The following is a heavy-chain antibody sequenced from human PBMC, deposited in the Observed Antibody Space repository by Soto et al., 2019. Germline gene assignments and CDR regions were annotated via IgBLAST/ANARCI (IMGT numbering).Heavy chain of an antibody. J-gene: IGHJ3*02. Sequence: QVQLVESGGGVVQPGRSLRLSCAASGFTFRSYAMHWVRQAPGKGLEWVAVISYDGSNKYYADSVKGRFTISRDSSKNTLYLQMNSLRAEDTAVYYCARGHYYGSGSYYNDAFDIWGQGTMVTVSS. D-gene: IGHD3-10*01. CDR1: GFTFRSYA. CDR3: ARGHYYGSGSYYNDAFDI. V-gene: IGHV3-30-3*01. CDR2: ISYDGSNK.